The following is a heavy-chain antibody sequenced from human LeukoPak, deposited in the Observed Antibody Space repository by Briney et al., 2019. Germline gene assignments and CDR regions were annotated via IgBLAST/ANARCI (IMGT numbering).Heavy chain of an antibody. CDR1: GFTFDDYA. CDR3: AKDKGYYYDSSGYYALIFDY. CDR2: ISGDGGST. Sequence: PGGSLRLSCAASGFTFDDYAMHWVRQAPGKGLEWVSLISGDGGSTYYADSVKGRFTISRDNSKNSLYLQMNSLRNEDTALYYCAKDKGYYYDSSGYYALIFDYWGQGTLVTVSS. J-gene: IGHJ4*02. D-gene: IGHD3-22*01. V-gene: IGHV3-43*02.